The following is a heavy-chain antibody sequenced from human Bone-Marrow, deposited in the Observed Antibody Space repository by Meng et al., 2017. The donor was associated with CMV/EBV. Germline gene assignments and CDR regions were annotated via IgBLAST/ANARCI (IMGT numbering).Heavy chain of an antibody. CDR2: IYISGST. V-gene: IGHV4-4*07. CDR3: ARDRLYCSSTSCPKINYYYGMDV. D-gene: IGHD2-2*01. J-gene: IGHJ6*02. Sequence: SETLSLTCTVSGGSISSYYWSWIRQPAGKGLEWIGRIYISGSTNCNPSLKSRVTMSVDTSKKQFSLNLSSVTAADTAVYYCARDRLYCSSTSCPKINYYYGMDVWGQGTTVTVSS. CDR1: GGSISSYY.